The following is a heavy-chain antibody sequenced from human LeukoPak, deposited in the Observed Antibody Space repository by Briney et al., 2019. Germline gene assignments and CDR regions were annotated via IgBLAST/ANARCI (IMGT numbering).Heavy chain of an antibody. J-gene: IGHJ4*02. Sequence: SETLSLTCTVSGGSVTDYYWSWIRQSPGKGLEWIGYIYYTGTSYNPSLNSRVTISPDTSKNQFSLSLIPVPAADTAVYYCGSRKLGNDYWGQGTLVTVSS. V-gene: IGHV4-59*02. CDR3: GSRKLGNDY. CDR1: GGSVTDYY. CDR2: IYYTGT. D-gene: IGHD7-27*01.